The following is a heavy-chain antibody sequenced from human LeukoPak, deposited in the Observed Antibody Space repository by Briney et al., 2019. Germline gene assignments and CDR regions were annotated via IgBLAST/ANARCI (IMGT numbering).Heavy chain of an antibody. D-gene: IGHD3-22*01. V-gene: IGHV3-30*03. CDR3: AREGNSGYYPY. CDR1: GFTFSSSG. J-gene: IGHJ4*02. Sequence: GGSLRLSCAASGFTFSSSGMHWVRQAPGKGLEWVAVISYDGSEKHYADPVKGRFTISRDNSKNTLYLQMSSLRAEDTAMYYCAREGNSGYYPYWGQGILVTVSS. CDR2: ISYDGSEK.